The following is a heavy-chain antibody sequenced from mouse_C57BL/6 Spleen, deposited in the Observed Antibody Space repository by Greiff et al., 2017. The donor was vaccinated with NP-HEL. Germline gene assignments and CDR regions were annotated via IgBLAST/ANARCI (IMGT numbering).Heavy chain of an antibody. Sequence: VQLQQSGAELARPGASVKLSCKASGYTFTSYGISWVKQSTGQGLEWIGEIYPRSGNTYYNEKFKGKATLTADKSSSTAYMELRSLTSEDSAVYFCARSYDGLFAYWGQGTLVTVSA. D-gene: IGHD2-3*01. CDR3: ARSYDGLFAY. CDR2: IYPRSGNT. V-gene: IGHV1-81*01. CDR1: GYTFTSYG. J-gene: IGHJ3*01.